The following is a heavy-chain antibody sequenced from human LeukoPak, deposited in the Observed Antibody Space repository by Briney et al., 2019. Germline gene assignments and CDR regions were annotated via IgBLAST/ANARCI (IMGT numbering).Heavy chain of an antibody. CDR2: TVSRGTT. Sequence: PGGSLRLSCVASGFTFTSDAMNWVRQAPGKGLEWVSSTVSRGTTQYADSVKGRFTISRDNAKNTLYLQMNSLRAEDTAVYYCARGYSYYDFWSGYHTGTDYWGQGTLVTVSS. D-gene: IGHD3-3*01. CDR3: ARGYSYYDFWSGYHTGTDY. J-gene: IGHJ4*02. CDR1: GFTFTSDA. V-gene: IGHV3-69-1*01.